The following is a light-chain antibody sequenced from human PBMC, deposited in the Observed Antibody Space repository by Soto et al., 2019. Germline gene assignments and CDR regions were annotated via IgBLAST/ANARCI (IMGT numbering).Light chain of an antibody. CDR1: QIINTY. J-gene: IGKJ2*01. CDR2: GAS. CDR3: QQSYSSLYT. V-gene: IGKV1-39*01. Sequence: DIQMTPSPSSLSASVGDRVTITCRASQIINTYLNWYQQKPGKPPKLLIFGASSLRSGVPSSFSGTVSGTDFTLTINSLQPDDFATYYCQQSYSSLYTFGHGTKLEIK.